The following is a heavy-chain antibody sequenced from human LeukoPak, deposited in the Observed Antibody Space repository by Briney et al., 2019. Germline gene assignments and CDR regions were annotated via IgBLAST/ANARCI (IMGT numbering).Heavy chain of an antibody. CDR3: ARYYDILTGLDY. V-gene: IGHV4-39*07. CDR2: IYKTGTT. CDR1: GGSISTTTYY. D-gene: IGHD3-9*01. Sequence: PSETLSLTCIVSGGSISTTTYYWAWVRQPPGKGPEWIGSIYKTGTTNYSPSLKSRVTISVDTSKNQFSLKLSSVTAADTAVYYCARYYDILTGLDYWGQGTLVTVS. J-gene: IGHJ4*02.